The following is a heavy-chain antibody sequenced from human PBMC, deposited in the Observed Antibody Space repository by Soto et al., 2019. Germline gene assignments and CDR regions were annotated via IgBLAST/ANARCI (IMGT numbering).Heavy chain of an antibody. J-gene: IGHJ4*02. CDR2: IYYSGST. CDR3: ARGGGYYFDY. V-gene: IGHV4-61*01. Sequence: SSETLSLTCTVSGGSVSSGSYYWSWIRQPPGKGLEWIGYIYYSGSTNYNPSLKSRVTISVDTSKNQFSLKLSSVTAADTAVYYCARGGGYYFDYWGQGTLVTVCS. D-gene: IGHD3-10*01. CDR1: GGSVSSGSYY.